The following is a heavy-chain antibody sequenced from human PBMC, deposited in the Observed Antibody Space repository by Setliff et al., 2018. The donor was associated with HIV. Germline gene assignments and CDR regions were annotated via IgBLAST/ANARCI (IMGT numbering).Heavy chain of an antibody. CDR2: IYSGDSDT. J-gene: IGHJ6*02. CDR1: GYSFTNYW. V-gene: IGHV5-51*01. Sequence: PGESLKISCKGSGYSFTNYWIGWVRQMPGKGLEWMGIIYSGDSDTRYSPSFQGQVTISADKSISTAYLQWSSLKASDTAMYYCARHGYCSGTSCSEYYYYYGMDVWGQGTTVTVSS. D-gene: IGHD2-2*03. CDR3: ARHGYCSGTSCSEYYYYYGMDV.